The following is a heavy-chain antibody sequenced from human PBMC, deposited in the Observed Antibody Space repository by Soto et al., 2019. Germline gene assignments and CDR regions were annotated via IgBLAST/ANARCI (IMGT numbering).Heavy chain of an antibody. CDR1: GFTFSSYG. Sequence: PGGSLRLSCAASGFTFSSYGMHLVRQAPGKGLEWVAVTSFDGSSKYNADSVTGRFTISRDNSQNTLYLQINSLRPDDTAVYYCARTVGGYNFQTMDYWGRGTLVTVSS. D-gene: IGHD5-12*01. V-gene: IGHV3-30-3*01. CDR3: ARTVGGYNFQTMDY. J-gene: IGHJ4*02. CDR2: TSFDGSSK.